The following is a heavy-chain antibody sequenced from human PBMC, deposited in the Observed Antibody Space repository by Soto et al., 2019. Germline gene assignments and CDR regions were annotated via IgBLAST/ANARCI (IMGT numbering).Heavy chain of an antibody. V-gene: IGHV4-39*01. CDR3: ASARGRHYYYGMDV. D-gene: IGHD3-10*01. CDR2: IYYSGST. Sequence: PSETLSLTCTVSGGSISSSSYYWGWIRQPPGKGLEWIGSIYYSGSTYYNPSLKSRVTISVGTSKNQFSLKLSSVTAADTAVYYCASARGRHYYYGMDVWGQGTTVTVSS. CDR1: GGSISSSSYY. J-gene: IGHJ6*02.